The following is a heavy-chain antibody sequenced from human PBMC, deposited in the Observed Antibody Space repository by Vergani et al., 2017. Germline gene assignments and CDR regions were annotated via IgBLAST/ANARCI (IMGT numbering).Heavy chain of an antibody. J-gene: IGHJ6*02. CDR2: INHSGST. D-gene: IGHD1-26*01. CDR3: ARDGRSGRRKNYYYYGMDV. V-gene: IGHV4-59*12. Sequence: QVQLQESGPGLVKPSETLSLTCTVSGGSISSYYWSWIRQPAGKGLEWIGEINHSGSTNYNPSLKSRVTISVDTSKNQFSLKLSSVTAADTAVYYCARDGRSGRRKNYYYYGMDVWGQGTTVTVSS. CDR1: GGSISSYY.